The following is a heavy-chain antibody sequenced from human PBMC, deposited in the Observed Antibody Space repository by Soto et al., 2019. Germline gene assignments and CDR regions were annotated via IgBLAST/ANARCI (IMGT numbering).Heavy chain of an antibody. CDR2: IIPILDTA. CDR3: ARGPFRPSAMDV. Sequence: ASVKVSCKASGGTFSSNAISWVRQAAGQGLEWMGGIIPILDTAKYAQKFQGRVTITADKSTSTAYMEVGSLRSEDTAVYYCARGPFRPSAMDVWGQGTTVTVSS. J-gene: IGHJ6*02. CDR1: GGTFSSNA. D-gene: IGHD3-10*01. V-gene: IGHV1-69*10.